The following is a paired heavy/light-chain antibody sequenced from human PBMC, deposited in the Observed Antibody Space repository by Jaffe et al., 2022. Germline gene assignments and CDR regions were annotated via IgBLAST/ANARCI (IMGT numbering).Heavy chain of an antibody. Sequence: QVRVVQSGSEVKKPGSSVKVSCKTSGGTFSNYAITWVRQAPGQGLEWMGGIIPLFGTADYAQRFQGRVTITADESTSTVYMELSSLTSEDTAVYYCARYNGYEHYFDFWGQGTLVTVSS. CDR1: GGTFSNYA. V-gene: IGHV1-69*12. D-gene: IGHD5-12*01. CDR2: IIPLFGTA. J-gene: IGHJ4*02. CDR3: ARYNGYEHYFDF.
Light chain of an antibody. J-gene: IGKJ2*01. CDR3: QQYNNWPYT. V-gene: IGKV3-15*01. Sequence: EILLTQSPATLSVSPGERATLSCRASQSVGSDLAWYQQKPGQAPRLLIYGASTRATGIPARFSGSGSGTEFTLTISSLQSEDFAAYFCQQYNNWPYTFGQGTKLEIK. CDR2: GAS. CDR1: QSVGSD.